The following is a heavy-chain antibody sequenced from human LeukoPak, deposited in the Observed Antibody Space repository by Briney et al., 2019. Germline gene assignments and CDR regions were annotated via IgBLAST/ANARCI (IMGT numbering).Heavy chain of an antibody. CDR2: IYYSGST. J-gene: IGHJ6*02. CDR3: ARDNWNYGSSMDV. Sequence: SETLSLTCTVSGGSISSYYWSWIRQPPGKGLEWIGYIYYSGSTNCNPSLKSRVTISVDTSKNQFSLKLSSVTAADTAVYYCARDNWNYGSSMDVWGQGTTVTVSS. D-gene: IGHD1-7*01. V-gene: IGHV4-59*01. CDR1: GGSISSYY.